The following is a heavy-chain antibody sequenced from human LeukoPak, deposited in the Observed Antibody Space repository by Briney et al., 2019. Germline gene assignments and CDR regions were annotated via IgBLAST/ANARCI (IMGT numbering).Heavy chain of an antibody. Sequence: GGSLRLSCAASGFTFSNYGMNWVRQAPGKGLEWVSSIFSVVDKTYHADSVKGLFTISRDNSKNTLYLQMNGLRDEDTAVYYCAKGTVRFLEWSNRGYFDYWGQGILVTVSS. CDR3: AKGTVRFLEWSNRGYFDY. CDR1: GFTFSNYG. D-gene: IGHD3-3*01. CDR2: IFSVVDKT. J-gene: IGHJ4*02. V-gene: IGHV3-23*03.